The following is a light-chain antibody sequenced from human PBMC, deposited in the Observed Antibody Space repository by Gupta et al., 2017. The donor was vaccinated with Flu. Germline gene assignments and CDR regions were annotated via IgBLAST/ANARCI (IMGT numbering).Light chain of an antibody. Sequence: ITISCTGSSNDIGGYDSVSWYQQDPGQAPKLVIYDVTNRPSGVSNRFSGSKSGNTASLTIAGLQAEDEADYYCSSVANTYTLVLFGGGTKLTVL. CDR1: SNDIGGYDS. V-gene: IGLV2-14*03. J-gene: IGLJ2*01. CDR3: SSVANTYTLVL. CDR2: DVT.